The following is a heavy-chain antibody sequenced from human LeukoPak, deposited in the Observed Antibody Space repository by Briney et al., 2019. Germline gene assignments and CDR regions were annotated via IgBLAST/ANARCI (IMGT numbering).Heavy chain of an antibody. CDR3: ARRGIHYSSFDY. J-gene: IGHJ4*02. D-gene: IGHD4-11*01. V-gene: IGHV1-2*02. CDR2: ITPNSGGT. Sequence: ASVKVSCKASGYTFTGYYMHWVRQAPGQGLEWMGWITPNSGGTNYAQKFQGRVTMTRDTAISTAYMELSRLRSDDTAVYYCARRGIHYSSFDYWGQGTLVTVSS. CDR1: GYTFTGYY.